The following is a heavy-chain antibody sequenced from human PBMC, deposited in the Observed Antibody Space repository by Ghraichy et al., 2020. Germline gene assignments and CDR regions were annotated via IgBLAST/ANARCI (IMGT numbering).Heavy chain of an antibody. V-gene: IGHV4-34*01. J-gene: IGHJ6*02. CDR2: INHSGSS. CDR1: GGSFSDYY. Sequence: SETLSLTCAVYGGSFSDYYWTCIRKPPGKGLEWIGEINHSGSSQYNQSLKSRVTISVNTSKKQFSLKLTSVTAADTALYYCARATIGDGMDVWGQGTTVTVSS. CDR3: ARATIGDGMDV. D-gene: IGHD3-16*01.